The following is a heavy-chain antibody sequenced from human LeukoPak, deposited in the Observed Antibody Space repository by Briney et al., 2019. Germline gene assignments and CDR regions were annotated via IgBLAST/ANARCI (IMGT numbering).Heavy chain of an antibody. CDR2: IVYSGST. J-gene: IGHJ4*02. Sequence: PSETLSLTCTVSGVSLSSYYGSWIRQPPGKGLEWIGYIVYSGSTNYNSSLRSRVTISVDTSKNQFSLKLSSVTAADTAVYYCATGGWYLDYWGQGTLVTVSS. CDR1: GVSLSSYY. D-gene: IGHD6-19*01. V-gene: IGHV4-59*01. CDR3: ATGGWYLDY.